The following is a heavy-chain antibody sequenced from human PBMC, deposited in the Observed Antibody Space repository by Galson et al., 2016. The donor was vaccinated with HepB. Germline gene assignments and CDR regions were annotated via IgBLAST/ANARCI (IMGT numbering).Heavy chain of an antibody. V-gene: IGHV3-74*01. J-gene: IGHJ4*02. CDR1: GFIISNYW. CDR2: IHSDGSST. Sequence: SLRLSCAASGFIISNYWMHWVRQAPGKGLVWVSRIHSDGSSTSYEDSVKGRFTISRDNAKNTLYLQMSSLRAEDTAVYYCVRDYSGYDYYFDHWGQGTLVTVSS. CDR3: VRDYSGYDYYFDH. D-gene: IGHD5-12*01.